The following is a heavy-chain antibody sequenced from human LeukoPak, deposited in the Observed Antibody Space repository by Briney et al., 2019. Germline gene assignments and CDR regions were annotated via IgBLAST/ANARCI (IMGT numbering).Heavy chain of an antibody. V-gene: IGHV3-23*01. CDR3: AKGHGSNIYDYHGMDA. CDR2: ISGSGGST. CDR1: EFTFSFYA. Sequence: GGTLRLSCAASEFTFSFYAMSWVRQAPGKGLEWVSGISGSGGSTYHADSVKGRFTISRDNSKNTLYLQMNSLRAEDTAVYFCAKGHGSNIYDYHGMDAWGQGTTVTVSS. D-gene: IGHD3-22*01. J-gene: IGHJ6*02.